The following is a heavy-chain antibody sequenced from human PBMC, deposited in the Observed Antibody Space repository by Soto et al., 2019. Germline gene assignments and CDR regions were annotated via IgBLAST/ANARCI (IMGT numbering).Heavy chain of an antibody. D-gene: IGHD6-19*01. Sequence: GASVKVSCKVSGYTLTELSMHWVRQAPGKGLEWMGGSDPEDGETIYAQKFQGRVTMTEDTSTDTAYMELSSLRSEDTAVYYCATARPYSSGWQGPASNWFDPWGQGTLVTVSS. CDR3: ATARPYSSGWQGPASNWFDP. CDR2: SDPEDGET. CDR1: GYTLTELS. J-gene: IGHJ5*02. V-gene: IGHV1-24*01.